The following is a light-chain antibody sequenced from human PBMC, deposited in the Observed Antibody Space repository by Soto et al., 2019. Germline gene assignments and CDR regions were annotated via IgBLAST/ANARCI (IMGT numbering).Light chain of an antibody. J-gene: IGKJ5*01. V-gene: IGKV3-11*01. Sequence: EIVLTQSPATLSVSPGERVILSCRASQSVDISLAWYQQKPGQAPRLLIYGASTRATGIPARFSGSGSGTDFTLTISSLEPDDFAVYYCQQRADWPITFGQGTRLEIK. CDR2: GAS. CDR1: QSVDIS. CDR3: QQRADWPIT.